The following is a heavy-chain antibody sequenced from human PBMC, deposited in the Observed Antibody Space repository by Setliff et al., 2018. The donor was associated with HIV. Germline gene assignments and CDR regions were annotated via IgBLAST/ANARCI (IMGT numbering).Heavy chain of an antibody. D-gene: IGHD1-20*01. CDR1: GGIGTYA. CDR3: ARGGRGWGPNNPSPHFYHMDL. V-gene: IGHV1-69*10. CDR2: SIPNYSVE. Sequence: SVKVSCKASGGIGTYAISWVRQAPGQGLEWMGGSIPNYSVETQKFRDRVSIYVDQSRRTAYMELRNLRFDDTALYFCARGGRGWGPNNPSPHFYHMDLWGSGTSVTVSS. J-gene: IGHJ6*04.